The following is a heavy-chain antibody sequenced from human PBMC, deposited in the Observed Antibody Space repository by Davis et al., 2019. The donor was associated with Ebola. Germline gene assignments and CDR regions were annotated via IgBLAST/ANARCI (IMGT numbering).Heavy chain of an antibody. Sequence: PGGSLRLSCAASGFTFSNAWMSWVRQAPGKGLEWVGRIKSKTDGGTTDYAAPVKGRFTISRDDSKNTLYLQMNSLKTEDTAVYYCASAYSSSSGFDYWGQGTLVTVSS. CDR2: IKSKTDGGTT. J-gene: IGHJ4*02. CDR1: GFTFSNAW. V-gene: IGHV3-15*01. D-gene: IGHD6-6*01. CDR3: ASAYSSSSGFDY.